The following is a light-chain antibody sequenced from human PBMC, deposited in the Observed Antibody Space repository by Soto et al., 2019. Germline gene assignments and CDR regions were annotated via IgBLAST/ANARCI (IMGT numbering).Light chain of an antibody. CDR2: DAS. J-gene: IGKJ5*01. Sequence: EIVLTQSPATLSLSPGERATLSCRASQSVSSYLAWYQQKPGLAPRLLIYDASNRATGIPARFSGSGSGTDFTLTISSLEPEDFVVYYCQQRSNWPITFGQGTRLEIK. CDR1: QSVSSY. CDR3: QQRSNWPIT. V-gene: IGKV3-11*01.